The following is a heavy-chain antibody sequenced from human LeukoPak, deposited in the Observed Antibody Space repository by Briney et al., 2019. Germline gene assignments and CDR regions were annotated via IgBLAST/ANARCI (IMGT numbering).Heavy chain of an antibody. CDR2: MSYDGSNK. V-gene: IGHV3-30*18. Sequence: GGSLRLSCAASGFTFSIYGMHWVRQAPGKGLEWVAVMSYDGSNKYYADSVKGRFTISRDNSKNTLYLQMNSLRSEETAVYYCANSHTSSWYYCNHWGQGTLVTVSS. CDR3: ANSHTSSWYYCNH. J-gene: IGHJ4*02. D-gene: IGHD6-13*01. CDR1: GFTFSIYG.